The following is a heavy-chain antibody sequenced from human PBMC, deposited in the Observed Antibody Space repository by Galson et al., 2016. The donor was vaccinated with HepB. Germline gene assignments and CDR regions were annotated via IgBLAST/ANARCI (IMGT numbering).Heavy chain of an antibody. CDR1: GFTFSNYA. D-gene: IGHD3-16*02. CDR3: AKEDPSNVWGSYRYLNYFDY. J-gene: IGHJ4*02. V-gene: IGHV3-23*01. Sequence: GSLRLSCAASGFTFSNYAMSWVRQAPGKGLEWVSGICGSGTCTYFADSVKGRFTISRDNSKNTLYLQMNSLRAEDTAVYYCAKEDPSNVWGSYRYLNYFDYWGQGTLITVSS. CDR2: ICGSGTCT.